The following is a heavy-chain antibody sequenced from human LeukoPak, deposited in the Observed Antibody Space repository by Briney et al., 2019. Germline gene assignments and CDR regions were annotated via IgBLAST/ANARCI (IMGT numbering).Heavy chain of an antibody. CDR1: GASISSSDSY. V-gene: IGHV4-39*02. CDR2: IYRRGST. D-gene: IGHD6-13*01. Sequence: PSETLSLTCTVSGASISSSDSYWSWIRQPPGKGLEWIGSIYRRGSTSYNPSLKSRVTVSEDMSKNHFSLRLSSVTAADTAVYYCARDSSSWGFDYWGQGTLVTVSS. CDR3: ARDSSSWGFDY. J-gene: IGHJ4*02.